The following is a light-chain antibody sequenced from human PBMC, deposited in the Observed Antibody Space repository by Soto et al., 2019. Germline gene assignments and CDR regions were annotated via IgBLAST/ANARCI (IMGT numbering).Light chain of an antibody. V-gene: IGKV4-1*01. CDR2: WAS. J-gene: IGKJ1*01. CDR3: QQYYSSTQT. CDR1: QSVLSSSNNKNC. Sequence: DIVMTQSPDSLAVSLGERATINCKSSQSVLSSSNNKNCLAWYQQKPGQPPKLLIYWASIRESGVPDRFSGSGSQADFPLLPGSQQGEDLAVYRIQQYYSSTQTFRQETKVEIK.